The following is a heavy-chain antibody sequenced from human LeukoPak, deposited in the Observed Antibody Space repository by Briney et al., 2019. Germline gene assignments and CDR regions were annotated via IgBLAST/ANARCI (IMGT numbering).Heavy chain of an antibody. CDR2: IGTAGDT. Sequence: GGSLRLSCAASGFTFSSYDKHWVRQATGKGLEWVSAIGTAGDTYYPGSVKGRFTISRENAKNSLYLQMNSLRAGDTAVYYCARGNQYYDFWSGYYTGTDAFDIWGQGTMVTVSS. CDR1: GFTFSSYD. CDR3: ARGNQYYDFWSGYYTGTDAFDI. V-gene: IGHV3-13*01. J-gene: IGHJ3*02. D-gene: IGHD3-3*01.